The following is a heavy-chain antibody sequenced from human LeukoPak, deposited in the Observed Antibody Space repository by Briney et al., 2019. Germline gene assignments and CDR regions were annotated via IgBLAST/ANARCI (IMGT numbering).Heavy chain of an antibody. CDR3: ARATMIVVVIKGDAFDI. CDR1: GYTFTSYY. CDR2: INPSGGST. J-gene: IGHJ3*02. V-gene: IGHV1-46*01. Sequence: ASVKVSCKASGYTFTSYYMHWVRQAPGQGLEWMGIINPSGGSTSYAQKFQGRVTMTRDMSTSTVYMELSSLRSEDTAVYYCARATMIVVVIKGDAFDIWGQGTMVTVSS. D-gene: IGHD3-22*01.